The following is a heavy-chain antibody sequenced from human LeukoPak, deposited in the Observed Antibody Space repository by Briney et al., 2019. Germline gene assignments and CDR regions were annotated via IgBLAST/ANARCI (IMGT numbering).Heavy chain of an antibody. J-gene: IGHJ4*02. Sequence: GGSLRLSCAASGFIVRSNYISRVRQAPGAGLQWVSVIYSGGSTFYADSVKGRFTISRHDSKNTVYLQMNSLRTEDTAVYYCAKSRSSLGPSSLDYWGQGALVTVSS. D-gene: IGHD6-6*01. CDR3: AKSRSSLGPSSLDY. V-gene: IGHV3-53*04. CDR2: IYSGGST. CDR1: GFIVRSNY.